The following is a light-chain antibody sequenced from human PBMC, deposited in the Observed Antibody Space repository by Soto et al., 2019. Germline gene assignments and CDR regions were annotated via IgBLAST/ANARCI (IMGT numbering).Light chain of an antibody. CDR3: QRYNTAVMA. V-gene: IGKV1-27*01. J-gene: IGKJ5*01. Sequence: IQMTQSSSSLSASVGDRVTITCRASEAIPDFLAWYQQKPGEPPNLLIYHASTLQSGVPSRFSGGGSGTDFTLTISSLQPEDVATYYCQRYNTAVMAFGQGTRLDIK. CDR1: EAIPDF. CDR2: HAS.